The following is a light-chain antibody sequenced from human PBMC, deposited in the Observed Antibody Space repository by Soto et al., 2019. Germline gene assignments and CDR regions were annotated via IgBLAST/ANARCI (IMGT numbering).Light chain of an antibody. V-gene: IGLV4-60*02. CDR2: LEGSGSY. CDR1: SGHSSYI. Sequence: QSVLTQSSSASASLGSSVKLTCTLSSGHSSYIIAWHQQQPGKAPRYLMKLEGSGSYNKGSGVPDRFSGSSSGADRYLTISKLHFEDEADYYCETWDSNTRVFGGGTKLTVL. CDR3: ETWDSNTRV. J-gene: IGLJ3*02.